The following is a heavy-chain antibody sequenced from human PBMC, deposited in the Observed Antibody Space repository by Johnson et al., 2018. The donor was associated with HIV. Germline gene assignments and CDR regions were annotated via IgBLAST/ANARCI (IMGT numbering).Heavy chain of an antibody. Sequence: QVQLVESGGGVVQPGRSLRLSCAASGFSFTKYAMHWVRQAPGKGLEWVAIISYDGNNKYYADSVKGRFTIYRDNSKNTLYLQMNSLRAEDTAVYYCARPHIVVVTAGYAFDIWGQGTMVIVSS. J-gene: IGHJ3*02. CDR3: ARPHIVVVTAGYAFDI. CDR1: GFSFTKYA. V-gene: IGHV3-30-3*01. CDR2: ISYDGNNK. D-gene: IGHD2-21*02.